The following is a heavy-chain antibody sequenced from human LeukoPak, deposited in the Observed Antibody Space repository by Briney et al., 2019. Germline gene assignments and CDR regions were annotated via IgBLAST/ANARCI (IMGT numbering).Heavy chain of an antibody. CDR3: AKSVTAAGTYAFDI. D-gene: IGHD6-13*01. Sequence: GSLRLSCAASGFTFSSYAMSWVRQAPGKGLEWVSSLRGNGGSTEYVDSVRGRFVISRDNSRNTLYLQMNSLRAEDTAVYYCAKSVTAAGTYAFDIWGQGTVVTVSS. V-gene: IGHV3-23*01. CDR1: GFTFSSYA. J-gene: IGHJ3*02. CDR2: LRGNGGST.